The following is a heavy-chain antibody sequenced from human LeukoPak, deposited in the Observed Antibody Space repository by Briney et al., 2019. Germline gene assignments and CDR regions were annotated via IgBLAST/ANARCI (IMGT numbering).Heavy chain of an antibody. CDR3: AKGAMIKTGGWFDP. CDR2: ISYDGSNK. Sequence: GGSLRLSCAASGFTFSSYAMHWVRQAPGKGLEWVAVISYDGSNKYYADSVKGRFTISRDNSKNTLYLQMNSLRAEDTAVYYCAKGAMIKTGGWFDPWGQGTLVTVSS. V-gene: IGHV3-30*07. D-gene: IGHD3-22*01. J-gene: IGHJ5*02. CDR1: GFTFSSYA.